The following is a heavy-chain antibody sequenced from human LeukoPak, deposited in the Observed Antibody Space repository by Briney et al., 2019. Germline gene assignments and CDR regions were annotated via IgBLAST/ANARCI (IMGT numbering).Heavy chain of an antibody. CDR3: ARRITMVRGVIIDAFDI. V-gene: IGHV5-51*01. D-gene: IGHD3-10*01. J-gene: IGHJ3*02. CDR2: IYPGDSDT. CDR1: GYSFTSYW. Sequence: GESLKISCKGSGYSFTSYWIAWVRQMPGKGLEWMGIIYPGDSDTRYSPSFQGQVTVSADKSISTAYLQWSSLKASDTAMYYCARRITMVRGVIIDAFDIWGQGTMVTVSS.